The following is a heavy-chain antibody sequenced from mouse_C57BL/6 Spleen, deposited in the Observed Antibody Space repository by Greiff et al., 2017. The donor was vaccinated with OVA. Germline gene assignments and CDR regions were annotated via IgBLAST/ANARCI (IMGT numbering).Heavy chain of an antibody. CDR2: IYPRSGNT. Sequence: QVQLQQSGAELARPGASVKLSCKASGYTFTSYGISWVKQRTGQGLEWIGEIYPRSGNTYYNEKFKGKATLTADKSSSTAYMELRSLTSEDSAVYFCARWGTSFAYWGQGTLVTVSA. J-gene: IGHJ3*01. CDR3: ARWGTSFAY. D-gene: IGHD3-3*01. CDR1: GYTFTSYG. V-gene: IGHV1-81*01.